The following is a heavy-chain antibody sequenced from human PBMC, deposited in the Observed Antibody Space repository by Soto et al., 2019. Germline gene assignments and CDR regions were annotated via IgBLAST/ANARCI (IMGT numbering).Heavy chain of an antibody. Sequence: QVQLQESGPGLVKPSQTLSLTCTVSGGSISSGGYYWSWIRQHPGQGLEWIGYFNYSGSTYYNPSLSSRVTISVDKSKKQFSLKLSSFAAAETAVYYCAGEDAAWDGKFDYWGQGTLVTVSS. J-gene: IGHJ4*02. D-gene: IGHD1-26*01. V-gene: IGHV4-31*03. CDR1: GGSISSGGYY. CDR2: FNYSGST. CDR3: AGEDAAWDGKFDY.